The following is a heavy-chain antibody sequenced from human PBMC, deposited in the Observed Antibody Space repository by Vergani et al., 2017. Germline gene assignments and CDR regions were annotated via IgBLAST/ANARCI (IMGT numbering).Heavy chain of an antibody. V-gene: IGHV3-30-3*01. D-gene: IGHD3-3*01. CDR3: AKGLAYYDFWSGYDY. J-gene: IGHJ4*02. Sequence: VQLVESGGGLVQPGRSLRLSCAASGFTFSSYAMHWVRQAPGKGLEWVAVISYDGSNKYYADSVKGRFTISRDNSKNTLYLQMNSLRAEDTAVYYCAKGLAYYDFWSGYDYWGQGTLVTVSS. CDR1: GFTFSSYA. CDR2: ISYDGSNK.